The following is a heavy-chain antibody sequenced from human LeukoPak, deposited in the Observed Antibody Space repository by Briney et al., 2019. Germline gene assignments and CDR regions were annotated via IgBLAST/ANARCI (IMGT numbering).Heavy chain of an antibody. CDR1: GYTFTSYG. Sequence: ASVKVSCKASGYTFTSYGISWVRQAPGQGLEWMGWISAYNGNTNYAQKLQGRVTMTTDTSTSTAYMELRSLRSDDTAVYYCAREGIVVVPAEIWGNQQAFDIWGQGTMVTVSS. D-gene: IGHD2-2*01. CDR2: ISAYNGNT. CDR3: AREGIVVVPAEIWGNQQAFDI. J-gene: IGHJ3*02. V-gene: IGHV1-18*01.